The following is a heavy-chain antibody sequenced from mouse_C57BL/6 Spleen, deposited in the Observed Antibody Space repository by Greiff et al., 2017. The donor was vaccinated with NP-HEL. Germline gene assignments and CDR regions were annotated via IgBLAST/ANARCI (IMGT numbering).Heavy chain of an antibody. J-gene: IGHJ4*01. CDR3: ARQDSNDGDYYAMDY. D-gene: IGHD2-12*01. CDR1: GFTFSDYY. CDR2: ISNGGGST. Sequence: EVKLEESAGGLVQPGGSLKLSCAASGFTFSDYYMYWVRQTPEKRLEWVAYISNGGGSTYYQDTVKGRFTISRDNAKNTLYLQMSRLKSEDTAMYYCARQDSNDGDYYAMDYWGQGTSVTVSS. V-gene: IGHV5-12*01.